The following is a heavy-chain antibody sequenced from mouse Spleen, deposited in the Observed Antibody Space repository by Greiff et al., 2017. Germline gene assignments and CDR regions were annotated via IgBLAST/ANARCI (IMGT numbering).Heavy chain of an antibody. V-gene: IGHV1-61*01. J-gene: IGHJ2*01. CDR1: GYTFTSYW. D-gene: IGHD2-4*01. CDR2: IYPSDSET. Sequence: QVQLQQPGAELVRPGSSVKLSCKASGYTFTSYWMDWVKQRPGQGLEWIGNIYPSDSETHYNQKFKDKATLTVDKSSSTAYMQLSSLTSEDSAVYYCARDYYDYDGYYFDYWGQGTTLTVSS. CDR3: ARDYYDYDGYYFDY.